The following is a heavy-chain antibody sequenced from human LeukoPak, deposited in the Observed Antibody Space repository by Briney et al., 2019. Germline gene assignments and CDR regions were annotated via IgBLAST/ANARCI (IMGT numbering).Heavy chain of an antibody. D-gene: IGHD4-11*01. CDR1: GFTFSNYA. CDR3: ARGDYTSPYYFDY. V-gene: IGHV3-23*01. CDR2: ISGSGGST. J-gene: IGHJ4*02. Sequence: GGSLRLSCAASGFTFSNYAMSWVRQAPGKGLEWVSAISGSGGSTYYADSVKGRFTISRDNSRNTLDLQMNSLRAEDTAVYYCARGDYTSPYYFDYWGQGTLVTVSS.